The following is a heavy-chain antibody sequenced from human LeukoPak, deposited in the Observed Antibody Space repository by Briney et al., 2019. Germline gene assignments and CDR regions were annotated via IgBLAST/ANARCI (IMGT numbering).Heavy chain of an antibody. CDR2: ISSSSSYI. J-gene: IGHJ6*02. Sequence: GGSLRLSCAASGFTFSSYSRNWVRQAPGKGLEWVSSISSSSSYIYYADSVKGRFTISRDNAKNSLYLQMNSLRAEDTAVYYCARGLRDYYYYGMDVWGQGTTVTVSS. CDR3: ARGLRDYYYYGMDV. CDR1: GFTFSSYS. V-gene: IGHV3-21*01.